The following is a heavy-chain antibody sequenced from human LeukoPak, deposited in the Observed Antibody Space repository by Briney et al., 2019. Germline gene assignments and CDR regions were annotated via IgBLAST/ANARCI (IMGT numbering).Heavy chain of an antibody. CDR3: AKGYCSSTSCPYYYYFDY. CDR2: INAGNGNT. CDR1: GYTFTSYA. V-gene: IGHV1-3*01. J-gene: IGHJ4*02. D-gene: IGHD2-2*01. Sequence: ASVKVSCKASGYTFTSYAMHWVRQAPGQRLEWMGWINAGNGNTKYSQKFQGRVTITRDTSASTAYMELSSLRSEDTAVYYCAKGYCSSTSCPYYYYFDYWGQGTLVTVSS.